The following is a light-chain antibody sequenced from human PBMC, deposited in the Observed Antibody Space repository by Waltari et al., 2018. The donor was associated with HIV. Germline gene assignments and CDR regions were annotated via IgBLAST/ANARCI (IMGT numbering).Light chain of an antibody. J-gene: IGLJ1*01. Sequence: QSQLTQPPSVSGAPGQRVTISCTGSRSNLGTGYHVHWYQQVPGTAPKLLIHGHTNRPSGVPDRSSGSKSGTSASLAITGLQAEDEADYYCQSYDNSLGIVFGSGTKVTVL. V-gene: IGLV1-40*01. CDR2: GHT. CDR1: RSNLGTGYH. CDR3: QSYDNSLGIV.